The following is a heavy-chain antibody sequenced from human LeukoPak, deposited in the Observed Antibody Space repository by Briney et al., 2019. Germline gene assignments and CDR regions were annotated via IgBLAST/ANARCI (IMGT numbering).Heavy chain of an antibody. D-gene: IGHD1-26*01. V-gene: IGHV5-51*01. CDR2: IYPGDSDT. J-gene: IGHJ4*02. Sequence: PGESLKISCQGSGYSFTSSWIGWVRQMPGKGQEWMGIIYPGDSDTRYSPSFQGQVTISADKSISTAYLQWSSLKASDTAMYYCARFSVGGTYYPNYWGQGTLVSVSS. CDR1: GYSFTSSW. CDR3: ARFSVGGTYYPNY.